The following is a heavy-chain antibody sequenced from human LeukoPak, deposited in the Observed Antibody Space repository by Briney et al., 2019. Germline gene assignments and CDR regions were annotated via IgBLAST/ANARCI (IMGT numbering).Heavy chain of an antibody. CDR1: GGSFSGYY. CDR3: SRAVAGTCNFDY. CDR2: INHSGST. V-gene: IGHV4-34*01. Sequence: SETLSLTCAVYGGSFSGYYWSWLRQPPGKGLEWIGEINHSGSTNYNPSLKSRVTISVDTSKNQFSLKLSSVTAADTAVYYCSRAVAGTCNFDYWGQGTLVTVSS. J-gene: IGHJ4*02. D-gene: IGHD6-19*01.